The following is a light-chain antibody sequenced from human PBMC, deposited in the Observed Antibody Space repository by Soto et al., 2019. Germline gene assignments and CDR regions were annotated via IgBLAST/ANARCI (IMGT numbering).Light chain of an antibody. CDR3: QQYDNWPQT. J-gene: IGKJ1*01. Sequence: EIVMTQSPATLSVSPGERATLSCGASQSVRSSLAWYQPKPGQAPRLLIHGASTRAPGVPARFSGRGSGTDFTLTISSLQSEDFAVYYCQQYDNWPQTFGQGTKVDIK. V-gene: IGKV3-15*01. CDR1: QSVRSS. CDR2: GAS.